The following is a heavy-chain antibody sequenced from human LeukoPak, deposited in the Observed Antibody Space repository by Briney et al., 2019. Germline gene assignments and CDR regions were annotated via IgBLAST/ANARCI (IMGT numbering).Heavy chain of an antibody. V-gene: IGHV5-51*01. CDR3: ARLNREYSSSLYNWFDP. J-gene: IGHJ5*02. D-gene: IGHD6-13*01. CDR2: IYPGDSDT. CDR1: GYSFTSYW. Sequence: GESLKISCKGSGYSFTSYWIGWVRQMPGKGLEWMGIIYPGDSDTRYSPSFQGQVTISADKSTSTAYLQWSSLKASDTAMYYCARLNREYSSSLYNWFDPWGQGTLVTVSS.